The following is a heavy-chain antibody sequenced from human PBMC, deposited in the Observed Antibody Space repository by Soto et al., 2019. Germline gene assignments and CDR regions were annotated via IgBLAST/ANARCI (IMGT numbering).Heavy chain of an antibody. CDR2: IRGSGRIT. Sequence: EVELLESGGGLVQPGGSLRLSCAASGFTFSSYAMSWVRRAPGKGLEWVSGIRGSGRITKYADSVKGRFIISRDNFKKWLFPQTNSLRAKDTAVYYYAKDVHYDIVTGIENFHQWAQGTLGTVSS. CDR1: GFTFSSYA. V-gene: IGHV3-23*01. J-gene: IGHJ1*01. CDR3: AKDVHYDIVTGIENFHQ. D-gene: IGHD3-9*01.